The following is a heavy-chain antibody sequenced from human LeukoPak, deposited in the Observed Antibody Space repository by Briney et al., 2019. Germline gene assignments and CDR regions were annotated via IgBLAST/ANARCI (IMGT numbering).Heavy chain of an antibody. D-gene: IGHD6-19*01. Sequence: PSETLSLTCTVSGGSISSNNYYWGWIRQPPGMGLEWIGSIYYSGNTYYNPSLKSRVTISVDTSKNQFSLKLSSVTAADTALYYCARQSGGWRFYFDYWGQGTLVTVSS. CDR3: ARQSGGWRFYFDY. J-gene: IGHJ4*02. CDR2: IYYSGNT. V-gene: IGHV4-39*01. CDR1: GGSISSNNYY.